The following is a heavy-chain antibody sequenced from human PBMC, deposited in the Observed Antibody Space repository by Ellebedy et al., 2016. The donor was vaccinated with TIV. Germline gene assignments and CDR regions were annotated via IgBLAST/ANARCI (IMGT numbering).Heavy chain of an antibody. CDR1: GYTFTTYG. D-gene: IGHD6-6*01. CDR3: ARDRDGSSSSDFQH. CDR2: IGTYEGNT. V-gene: IGHV1-18*04. J-gene: IGHJ1*01. Sequence: AASVKVFCKAAGYTFTTYGITRVRQAPGQGPEWLGWIGTYEGNTKYAQKLQGRVTMTRDTSTSTAYMELRSLRSADTAVYYCARDRDGSSSSDFQHWGPGTLVTVSS.